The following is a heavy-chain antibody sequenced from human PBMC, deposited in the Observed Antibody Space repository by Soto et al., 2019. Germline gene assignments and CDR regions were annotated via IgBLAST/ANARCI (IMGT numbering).Heavy chain of an antibody. J-gene: IGHJ4*02. CDR1: GGTFSSYA. D-gene: IGHD3-22*01. V-gene: IGHV1-69*13. CDR2: IIPIFGTA. CDR3: ARGGTYYYDSSGYWSWDY. Sequence: ASVKVSCKASGGTFSSYAISWVRQAPGQGLEWMGGIIPIFGTANYAQKFQGRVTITADESTSTAYMELSSLRSEDTAVYYCARGGTYYYDSSGYWSWDYWGQGTLVTVSS.